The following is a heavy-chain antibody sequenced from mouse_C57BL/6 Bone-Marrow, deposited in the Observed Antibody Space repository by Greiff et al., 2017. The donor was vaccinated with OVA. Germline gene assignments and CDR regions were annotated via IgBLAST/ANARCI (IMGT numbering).Heavy chain of an antibody. CDR1: GYTFTSYW. CDR2: IYPGSGST. J-gene: IGHJ3*01. D-gene: IGHD2-5*01. CDR3: ARGDYSNRAWFAY. Sequence: QVQLKQSGAELVKPGASVKMSCKASGYTFTSYWITWVKQRPGQGLEWIGDIYPGSGSTNYNEKFKSKATLTVDTSSSTAYMQLSSLTSEDSAVYYCARGDYSNRAWFAYWGQGTLVTVSA. V-gene: IGHV1-55*01.